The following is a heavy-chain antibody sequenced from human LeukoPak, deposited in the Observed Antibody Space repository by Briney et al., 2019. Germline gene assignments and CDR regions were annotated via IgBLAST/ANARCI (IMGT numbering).Heavy chain of an antibody. Sequence: SETLSLTCSVSGGSISSYYWSWVRQPAGKGLEWIGRIHSSGTTLYNPSFESRLTMSVDTPKNQFSLKLSSVTAADTAVYYCARAPPMGATYFDYWGQGTLVTVSS. CDR1: GGSISSYY. CDR2: IHSSGTT. D-gene: IGHD1-26*01. V-gene: IGHV4-4*07. J-gene: IGHJ4*02. CDR3: ARAPPMGATYFDY.